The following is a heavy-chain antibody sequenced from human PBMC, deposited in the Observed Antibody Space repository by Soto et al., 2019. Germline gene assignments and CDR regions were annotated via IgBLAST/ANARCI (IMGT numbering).Heavy chain of an antibody. CDR3: ARERPYSSAQHYFDY. CDR2: INSDGSST. D-gene: IGHD6-25*01. Sequence: GGSLRLSCAASGFTFSSYWMHWVRQAPGKGLVWVSRINSDGSSTSYADSVKGRFTISRDNAKNTLYLQMNSLRAEDTAVYYCARERPYSSAQHYFDYWGQGTLVTVSS. V-gene: IGHV3-74*01. CDR1: GFTFSSYW. J-gene: IGHJ4*02.